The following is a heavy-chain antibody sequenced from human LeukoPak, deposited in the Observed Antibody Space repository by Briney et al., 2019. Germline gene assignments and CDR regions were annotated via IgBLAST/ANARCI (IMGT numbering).Heavy chain of an antibody. J-gene: IGHJ4*02. Sequence: GGSLRLSCDVSGFTFSSYWMSWVRQAQGKGLEWVAIISYDGGEIYYVDSVKGRFTLSRDNAKSSVYLQMNSLRAEDAAVYYCARDKPRGSYDGSIFDSWGQGTLVTVSS. CDR2: ISYDGGEI. V-gene: IGHV3-7*01. CDR1: GFTFSSYW. D-gene: IGHD3-16*01. CDR3: ARDKPRGSYDGSIFDS.